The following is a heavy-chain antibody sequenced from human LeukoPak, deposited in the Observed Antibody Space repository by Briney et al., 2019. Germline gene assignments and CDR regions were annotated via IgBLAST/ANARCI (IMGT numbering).Heavy chain of an antibody. CDR3: TTNDAFDI. Sequence: GGSLRLSCAASGFTFSNAWMNWVRQAPEKGLEWVGRIKNKIASGTTDYAAPVKGRFTISRDDSKNTLFLQMNSRKTEDTAMYYCTTNDAFDIWGQGTMVTVSS. CDR2: IKNKIASGTT. J-gene: IGHJ3*02. V-gene: IGHV3-15*01. CDR1: GFTFSNAW.